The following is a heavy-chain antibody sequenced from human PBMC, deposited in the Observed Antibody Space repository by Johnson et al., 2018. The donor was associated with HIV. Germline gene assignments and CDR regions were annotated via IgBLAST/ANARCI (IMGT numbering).Heavy chain of an antibody. J-gene: IGHJ3*02. CDR3: ARDRGLWERNGAGTAFDI. Sequence: EMQLVESGGGVVRPGGSLRLSCAASGFTFDDYGMSWVRQAPGKGLEWVSGISWNGGNTDYADSVKGRFTISRDNAKNSLYLQMNSLRAEDTAVYYCARDRGLWERNGAGTAFDIWGQGTMVTVSS. D-gene: IGHD1-26*01. CDR2: ISWNGGNT. V-gene: IGHV3-20*04. CDR1: GFTFDDYG.